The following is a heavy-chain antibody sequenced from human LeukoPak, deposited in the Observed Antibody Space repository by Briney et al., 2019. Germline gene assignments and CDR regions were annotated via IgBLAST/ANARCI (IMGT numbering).Heavy chain of an antibody. CDR3: ARVGRPYYDFWSGYYETYYFDY. CDR1: GFTVSSNY. V-gene: IGHV3-66*01. D-gene: IGHD3-3*01. CDR2: IYSGGST. J-gene: IGHJ4*02. Sequence: PGGSLRLSCAASGFTVSSNYMSWVRQAPGKGLEWVSVIYSGGSTYYADSVKGRFTISRDNSKNTLYLQMGSLRAEDMAVYYCARVGRPYYDFWSGYYETYYFDYWGQGTLVTVSS.